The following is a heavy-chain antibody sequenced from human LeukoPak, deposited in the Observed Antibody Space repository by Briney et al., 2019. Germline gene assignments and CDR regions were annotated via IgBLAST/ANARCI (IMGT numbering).Heavy chain of an antibody. CDR2: IYHSGST. D-gene: IGHD1-7*01. V-gene: IGHV4-38-2*02. CDR1: GYSISSGYY. J-gene: IGHJ2*01. Sequence: NTSETLSLTCTVSGYSISSGYYWGWIRQPPGKGLEWIGSIYHSGSTNYNPSLKSRVTISVDTSKNQFSLKLSSVTAADTAVYYCAREPNPGKNYVRRWYFDLWGRGTLVTVSS. CDR3: AREPNPGKNYVRRWYFDL.